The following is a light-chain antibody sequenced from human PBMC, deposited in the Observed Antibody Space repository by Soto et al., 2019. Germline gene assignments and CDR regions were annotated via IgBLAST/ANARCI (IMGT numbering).Light chain of an antibody. CDR2: DAY. CDR1: QTISSW. J-gene: IGKJ4*01. V-gene: IGKV1-5*01. CDR3: QQYDSYSPLT. Sequence: DIQMTQSPSTLSGSVGDRVTITCRASQTISSWLAWYQQKPGKAPKPLIYDAYRLESGVPSRFSGRRSGTEFTLTIAGLQPEDFATYYCQQYDSYSPLTFGGGTKVDI.